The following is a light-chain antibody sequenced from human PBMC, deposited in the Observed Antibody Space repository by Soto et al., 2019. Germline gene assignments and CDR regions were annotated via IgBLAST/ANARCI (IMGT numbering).Light chain of an antibody. Sequence: EIVLTQSPGTLSLSPGESAALSCRASQSVTSNYLVWYRQKPGQAPRLLIYAISSRAAGILDRFSGSGSGTDFTLTITRLEPEDSAVYYCQQHSNSPWTFGQGTRVEI. CDR1: QSVTSNY. CDR2: AIS. CDR3: QQHSNSPWT. J-gene: IGKJ1*01. V-gene: IGKV3D-20*02.